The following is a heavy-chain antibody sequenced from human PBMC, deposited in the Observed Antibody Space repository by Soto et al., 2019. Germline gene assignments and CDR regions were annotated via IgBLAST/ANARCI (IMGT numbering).Heavy chain of an antibody. CDR1: GFTFSSYA. CDR3: AKALGYCSSTRCYDY. D-gene: IGHD2-2*01. V-gene: IGHV3-23*01. J-gene: IGHJ4*02. Sequence: LILSCAASGFTFSSYAMSWVRQAPGKGLEWVSAIRGSGGSTYYADSVKGRFTISRDNSKNTLYLQMNSLRAEDAAVYYCAKALGYCSSTRCYDYWGQGTLVTVSS. CDR2: IRGSGGST.